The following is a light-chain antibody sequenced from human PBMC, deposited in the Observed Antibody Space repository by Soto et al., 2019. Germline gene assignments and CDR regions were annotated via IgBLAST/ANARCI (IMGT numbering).Light chain of an antibody. V-gene: IGLV1-44*01. Sequence: QSVLTQPPSASGTPGQRVTISCSGSSSNIGSNTVNWYQHLPGTAPKLLIYNNNERPSGVPDRFSDSKSGTSASLAISGLQSEDEADYYCAAWDDSLNGPVFGGGTKLTVL. CDR1: SSNIGSNT. CDR3: AAWDDSLNGPV. J-gene: IGLJ2*01. CDR2: NNN.